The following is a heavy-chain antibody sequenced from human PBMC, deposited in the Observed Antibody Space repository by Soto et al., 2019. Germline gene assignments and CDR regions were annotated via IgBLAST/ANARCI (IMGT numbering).Heavy chain of an antibody. D-gene: IGHD1-26*01. CDR3: ASKGVLSRELPFH. J-gene: IGHJ4*02. CDR2: ISSSSSYI. Sequence: EVQLVESGGGLVKPGGSLRLSCAASGFTFSSYSMNWVRQAPGKGLEWVSSISSSSSYIYYADSVKGRFTISRDNAKNSLYLQMNSLRAEDTAVYYCASKGVLSRELPFHWGQGTLVTVSS. CDR1: GFTFSSYS. V-gene: IGHV3-21*01.